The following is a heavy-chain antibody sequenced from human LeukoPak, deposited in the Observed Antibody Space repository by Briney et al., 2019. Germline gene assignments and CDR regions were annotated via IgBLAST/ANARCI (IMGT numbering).Heavy chain of an antibody. V-gene: IGHV1-24*01. D-gene: IGHD6-13*01. CDR2: FDPEDGET. Sequence: GASVKVSCKVSGYTLTELSMHWVRQAPGKGLEWMGGFDPEDGETIYAQKFQGRVTMTEDTSTDTAHMELSSLRSEDTAVYYCATQQLYSSSWYRFDYWGQGTLVTVSS. J-gene: IGHJ4*02. CDR3: ATQQLYSSSWYRFDY. CDR1: GYTLTELS.